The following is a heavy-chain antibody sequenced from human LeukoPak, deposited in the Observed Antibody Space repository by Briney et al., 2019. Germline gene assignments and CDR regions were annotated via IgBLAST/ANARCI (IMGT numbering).Heavy chain of an antibody. J-gene: IGHJ5*02. V-gene: IGHV3-7*01. CDR2: IKEDGSAQ. CDR1: GFTFNGYW. D-gene: IGHD2-2*01. CDR3: ATSSNAPGNH. Sequence: GSLRLSCAASGFTFNGYWMGWVRQAPGKGLEWVANIKEDGSAQYYVGSVKGRFTISRDNAKNSLNLQMNRLRAEDTAVYYCATSSNAPGNHWGQGTLVTVSS.